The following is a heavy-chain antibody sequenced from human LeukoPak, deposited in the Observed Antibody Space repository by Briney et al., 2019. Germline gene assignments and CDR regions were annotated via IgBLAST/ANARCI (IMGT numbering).Heavy chain of an antibody. CDR1: EGTSSSYA. J-gene: IGHJ4*02. CDR2: IIPIFGTA. V-gene: IGHV1-69*13. CDR3: ARGYSYGYFAY. Sequence: ASVKVSCKASEGTSSSYAISWVRQAPGQGLEWMGGIIPIFGTANYAQKFQGRVTITADESTSTAYMELSSLRSEDTAVYYCARGYSYGYFAYWGQGTLVTVSS. D-gene: IGHD5-18*01.